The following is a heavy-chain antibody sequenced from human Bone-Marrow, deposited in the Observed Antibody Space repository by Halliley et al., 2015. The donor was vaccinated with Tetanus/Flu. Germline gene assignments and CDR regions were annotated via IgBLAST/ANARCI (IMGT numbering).Heavy chain of an antibody. V-gene: IGHV1-18*01. CDR3: ARDGTTIFGVVIVDFDH. Sequence: YSGNTKYVQKFQDRVTMTADTSTSTAYMELRSLRSDDTAVYYCARDGTTIFGVVIVDFDHWGQGTQVTVSS. J-gene: IGHJ4*02. CDR2: YSGNT. D-gene: IGHD3-3*01.